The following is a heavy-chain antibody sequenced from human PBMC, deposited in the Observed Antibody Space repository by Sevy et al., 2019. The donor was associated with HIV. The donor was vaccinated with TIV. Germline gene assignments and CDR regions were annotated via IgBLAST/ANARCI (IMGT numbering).Heavy chain of an antibody. D-gene: IGHD3-16*01. CDR2: MTCSGSYI. J-gene: IGHJ4*02. CDR3: VGDVWNY. Sequence: GWSLRLSCAASGFTFSTSTMNWVRQAPGKGLEWVSFMTCSGSYILYADSVKGRFTISRDNAKNSVFLQMNSLRVEDTGVYCGVGDVWNYRGQGTLVTV. V-gene: IGHV3-21*01. CDR1: GFTFSTST.